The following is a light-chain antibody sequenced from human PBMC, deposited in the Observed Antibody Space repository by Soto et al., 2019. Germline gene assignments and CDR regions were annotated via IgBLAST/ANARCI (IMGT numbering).Light chain of an antibody. CDR1: QSVLYSPNNKNY. CDR3: KQNHSAPQG. CDR2: WAS. Sequence: DIVMTQSPDSLAVSLGERATINCKSSQSVLYSPNNKNYLAWYQQKPGQPPKLLIYWASTRESGVPDRFSGSGSGKYFTPTISSLQAEDVAFYYCKQNHSAPQGFGQGTKVEIK. V-gene: IGKV4-1*01. J-gene: IGKJ1*01.